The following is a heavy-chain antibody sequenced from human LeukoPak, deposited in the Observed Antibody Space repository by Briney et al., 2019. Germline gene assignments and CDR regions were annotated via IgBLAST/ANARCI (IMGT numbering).Heavy chain of an antibody. V-gene: IGHV3-74*01. CDR1: GFTFSSYW. D-gene: IGHD4-17*01. Sequence: SGGSLRLSCAASGFTFSSYWMHWVRQAPGKGLVWVSRINSDGSSTSYADSVKGRFTISRDNAKNTLYLQMNSLRAEDTAVYYCARAPPDYGDYETTFDYWGQGTLVTVSS. CDR2: INSDGSST. J-gene: IGHJ4*02. CDR3: ARAPPDYGDYETTFDY.